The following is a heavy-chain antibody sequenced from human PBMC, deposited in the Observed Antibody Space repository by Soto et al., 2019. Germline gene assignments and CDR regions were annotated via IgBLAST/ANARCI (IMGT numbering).Heavy chain of an antibody. CDR3: TNSGRTWPDSFDF. J-gene: IGHJ3*01. V-gene: IGHV4-4*02. CDR1: GGSISSSNW. CDR2: IYHSGST. Sequence: SETLSLTCAVSGGSISSSNWWSWVRQPPGKGLEWIGEIYHSGSTNYNPSLKSRVTISVDKSKNQFSLEVRSLTAADTAVYYCTNSGRTWPDSFDFWGHWAMVT.